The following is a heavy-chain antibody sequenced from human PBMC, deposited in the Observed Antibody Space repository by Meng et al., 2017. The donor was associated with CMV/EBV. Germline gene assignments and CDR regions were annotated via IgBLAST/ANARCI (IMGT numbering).Heavy chain of an antibody. CDR3: TSRRDIVVVVADRGY. Sequence: GESLKIYCAASGFTFSGSAMHWVRQASGKGLEWVGRIRSKANSYATAYAASVKGRFTISRDDSKNTAYLQMNSLKTEDTAVYYCTSRRDIVVVVADRGYWGQGTLVTVSS. D-gene: IGHD2-15*01. CDR1: GFTFSGSA. CDR2: IRSKANSYAT. J-gene: IGHJ4*02. V-gene: IGHV3-73*01.